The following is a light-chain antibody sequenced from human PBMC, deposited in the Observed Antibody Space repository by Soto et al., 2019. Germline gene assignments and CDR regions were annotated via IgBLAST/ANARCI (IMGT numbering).Light chain of an antibody. J-gene: IGKJ4*01. CDR2: GAF. V-gene: IGKV3-20*01. CDR3: QQYDTAPLT. CDR1: QSVSSNY. Sequence: EVVLTQSPGTLSLSPGERATLSCRASQSVSSNYLAWYQQKPGRAPRLLIFGAFFRSTGIPDRFSGSASGTDFTLSSSGLEPEDFAVYDCQQYDTAPLTFGGWTRVEI.